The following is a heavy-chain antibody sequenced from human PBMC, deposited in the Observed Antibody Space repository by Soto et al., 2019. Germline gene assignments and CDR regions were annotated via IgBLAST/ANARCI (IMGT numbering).Heavy chain of an antibody. CDR2: INPANGNT. Sequence: VASVKVSCKATGYTFTAYAMHWVRQAPGQRLEWMGWINPANGNTKYSQKFQGRLTITSDTSANTVYMELNSLTSEDTAMYYCTRSAISPYGGLIGPFDYWGQGNLVTVS. V-gene: IGHV1-3*01. CDR1: GYTFTAYA. D-gene: IGHD3-16*02. CDR3: TRSAISPYGGLIGPFDY. J-gene: IGHJ4*02.